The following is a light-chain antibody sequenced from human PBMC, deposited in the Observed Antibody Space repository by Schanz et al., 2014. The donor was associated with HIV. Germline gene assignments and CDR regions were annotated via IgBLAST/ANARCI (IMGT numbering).Light chain of an antibody. J-gene: IGLJ2*01. V-gene: IGLV2-8*01. CDR1: SSDVGGYNY. Sequence: QSALTQPASVSGSPGQSITISCTGTSSDVGGYNYVSWYQQHPGKAPKLLIYDVYKRVSGVPDRFSGSKSGSTASLTVSGLQAEDEAEYYCSSIGGDNSLLFGGGTKLTVL. CDR2: DVY. CDR3: SSIGGDNSLL.